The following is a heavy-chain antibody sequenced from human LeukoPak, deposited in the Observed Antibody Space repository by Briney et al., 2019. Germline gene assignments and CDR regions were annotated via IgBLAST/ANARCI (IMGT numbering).Heavy chain of an antibody. CDR1: GYTFTSYG. V-gene: IGHV1-18*04. Sequence: ASVKVSCKASGYTFTSYGISWVRQAPGQGLEWVGWISAYNGNTNYAQKLQGRVTMTTDTSTSTAYMELRSLRSDDTAVYYCARDVDYYDSSGHYDYWGQGTLVTVSS. CDR3: ARDVDYYDSSGHYDY. D-gene: IGHD3-22*01. CDR2: ISAYNGNT. J-gene: IGHJ4*02.